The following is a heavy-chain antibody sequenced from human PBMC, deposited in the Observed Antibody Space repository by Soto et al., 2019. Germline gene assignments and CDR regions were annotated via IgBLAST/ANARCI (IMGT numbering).Heavy chain of an antibody. Sequence: QVQLVESGGGVVQPGRSLRLSCAASGFTFSSYAMHWVRQAPGKGLEWVAVISYDGSNKYYADSVKGRFTISRDNSKNTAYLEINRPRTEDTGVYFFARDVLFCNNGVRYQIGLWGQGTLVTVSS. D-gene: IGHD2-8*01. CDR1: GFTFSSYA. V-gene: IGHV3-30-3*01. CDR2: ISYDGSNK. CDR3: ARDVLFCNNGVRYQIGL. J-gene: IGHJ1*01.